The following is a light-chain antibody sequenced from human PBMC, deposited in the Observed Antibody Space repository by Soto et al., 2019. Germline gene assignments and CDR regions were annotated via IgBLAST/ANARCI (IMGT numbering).Light chain of an antibody. V-gene: IGKV3-15*01. CDR2: GAS. Sequence: EIGLTQSPGTLSLSPGERATLSCRASQSVSSSYLAWYQQKPGQAPRLLIYGASTRATGIPARFSGSGSGTEFTLTISSLQSEDFAVYYCQQYNNWLLTFGGGTKVDIK. CDR1: QSVSSSY. CDR3: QQYNNWLLT. J-gene: IGKJ4*01.